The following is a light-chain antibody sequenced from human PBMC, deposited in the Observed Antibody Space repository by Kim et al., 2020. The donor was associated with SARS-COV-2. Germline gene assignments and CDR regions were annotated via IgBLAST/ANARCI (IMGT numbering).Light chain of an antibody. V-gene: IGKV1-39*01. CDR1: QNISIY. CDR2: AAS. CDR3: QQSYSTPRT. Sequence: ASVGDRSTHTCLTSQNISIYLNWYPQKPGKAPKLLIYAASTLQSGVPSRFSGSGSETDFTLTISSLQPEDFATYYCQQSYSTPRTFGQGTKVDIK. J-gene: IGKJ1*01.